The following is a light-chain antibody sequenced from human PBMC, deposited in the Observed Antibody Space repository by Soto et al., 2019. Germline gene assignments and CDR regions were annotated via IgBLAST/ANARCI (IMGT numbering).Light chain of an antibody. CDR1: QGISNS. CDR3: QQYDNLPYS. J-gene: IGKJ2*01. Sequence: DIQMTQSPYSLSASVGDRITITCQASQGISNSLNWYQHKLGKAHKLLIYDASNVETGVPSRFSGSGSGTDFTLTVSILQPEDFSIYDCQQYDNLPYSFGQGTKLEIK. CDR2: DAS. V-gene: IGKV1-33*01.